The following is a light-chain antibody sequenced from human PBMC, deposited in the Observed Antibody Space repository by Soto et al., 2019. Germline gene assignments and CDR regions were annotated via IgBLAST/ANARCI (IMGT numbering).Light chain of an antibody. CDR1: QGISNY. CDR2: AAS. J-gene: IGKJ1*01. CDR3: QKYNSAPWT. Sequence: DIQMTQSPSSLSASVGDRVTITCRASQGISNYLALYQQKPGKVPKLLIYAASTLQSGVPFRFSGSGSGTDFTLTISSLQPEDVGTYYCQKYNSAPWTFGHGTKVDIK. V-gene: IGKV1-27*01.